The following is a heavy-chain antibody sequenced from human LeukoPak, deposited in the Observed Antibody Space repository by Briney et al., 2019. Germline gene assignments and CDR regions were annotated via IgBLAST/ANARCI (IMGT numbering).Heavy chain of an antibody. CDR2: ISYDESNK. CDR1: GFTFSSYT. D-gene: IGHD2-21*02. CDR3: ARVAYCGGDCSPYYFDY. Sequence: GRSLRLSCAASGFTFSSYTMHWVRQAPGKGLEWVAVISYDESNKYYADSVKGRFTISRDNSKNTLYLQMNSLRPEDAAVYYCARVAYCGGDCSPYYFDYWGQGTLVTVSS. J-gene: IGHJ4*02. V-gene: IGHV3-30-3*01.